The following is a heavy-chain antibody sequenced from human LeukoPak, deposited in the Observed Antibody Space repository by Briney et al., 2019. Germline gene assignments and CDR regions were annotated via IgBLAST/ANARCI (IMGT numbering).Heavy chain of an antibody. V-gene: IGHV1-69*05. J-gene: IGHJ4*02. CDR2: ITPVFGTA. CDR3: ARDLGYSYGPRVPLVGADY. D-gene: IGHD5-18*01. CDR1: GGTFSSYA. Sequence: SVKVSCKASGGTFSSYAISWVRQAPGQGLEWMGRITPVFGTANYAQKFQGRVTITTDESTSTAYMELSSLRSEDTAVYYCARDLGYSYGPRVPLVGADYWGQGTLVTVSS.